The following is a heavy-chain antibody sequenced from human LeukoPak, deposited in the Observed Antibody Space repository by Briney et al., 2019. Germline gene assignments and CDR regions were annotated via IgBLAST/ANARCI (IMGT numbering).Heavy chain of an antibody. J-gene: IGHJ4*02. V-gene: IGHV3-53*01. CDR1: GSTVSSNY. CDR3: ARDFPGYYYGSGSSRGDY. CDR2: IYSGGST. Sequence: PGGSLRLSCAASGSTVSSNYMSWVRQAPGKGLEWVSVIYSGGSTYYADSVKGRFTISRDNSKNTLYLQMNSLRAEDTAVYYCARDFPGYYYGSGSSRGDYWGQGTLVTVSS. D-gene: IGHD3-10*01.